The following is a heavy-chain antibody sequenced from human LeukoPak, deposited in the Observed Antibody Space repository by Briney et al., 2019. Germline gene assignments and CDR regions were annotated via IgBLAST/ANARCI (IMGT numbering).Heavy chain of an antibody. D-gene: IGHD3-9*01. CDR1: GFTFSSYA. J-gene: IGHJ4*02. V-gene: IGHV3-30*04. CDR2: ISYDGSNK. Sequence: GGSLRLSCAASGFTFSSYAMHWVRQAPGKGLEWVAVISYDGSNKYYADSVKGRFTISRDNSKNTLYLQMNSLRAEDTAVYYCARDPSGGDYDILTGYDYWGQGTLVTVSS. CDR3: ARDPSGGDYDILTGYDY.